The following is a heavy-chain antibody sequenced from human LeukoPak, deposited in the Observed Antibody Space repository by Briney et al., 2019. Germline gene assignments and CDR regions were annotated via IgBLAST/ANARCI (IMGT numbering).Heavy chain of an antibody. Sequence: GRSLRLSCAASGFTFSSYGMHRFRQAPGKGLEGVAVISYDGSNKYYADSVKGRFTISRDNSKNTLYLQMNSLRAEDTAVYYCAKDRCSSTSCYAYYYYYGMDVWGKGTTVTVSS. CDR2: ISYDGSNK. CDR1: GFTFSSYG. D-gene: IGHD2-2*01. V-gene: IGHV3-30*18. J-gene: IGHJ6*04. CDR3: AKDRCSSTSCYAYYYYYGMDV.